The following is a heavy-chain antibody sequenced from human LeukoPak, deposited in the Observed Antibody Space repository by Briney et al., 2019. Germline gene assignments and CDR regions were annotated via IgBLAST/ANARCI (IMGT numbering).Heavy chain of an antibody. V-gene: IGHV3-33*01. CDR3: ARDLSGTNDQFDP. D-gene: IGHD3-10*01. CDR1: GFTFSSYG. CDR2: IWYDGSNK. Sequence: SGGSLRLSCAASGFTFSSYGMHWVRQAPGKGLECVAVIWYDGSNKYYADSVKGRFTISRDNSKNTLYLQMNSLRAEDTAVYYCARDLSGTNDQFDPWGQGTLVTVSS. J-gene: IGHJ5*02.